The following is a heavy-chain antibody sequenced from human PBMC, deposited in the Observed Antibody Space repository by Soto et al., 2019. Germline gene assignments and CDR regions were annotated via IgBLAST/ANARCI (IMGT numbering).Heavy chain of an antibody. V-gene: IGHV4-59*01. CDR2: IYYIGST. Sequence: ETLSLTCTVSGGSISGYYWSWIRQPPGKGLEWIGYIYYIGSTNYNPSLNSRVTMSVDTSKNQFSLKLSSVTAADTAVYYCARGFYDFWIGTFDYWGQGSLVTVSS. D-gene: IGHD3-3*01. CDR3: ARGFYDFWIGTFDY. CDR1: GGSISGYY. J-gene: IGHJ4*02.